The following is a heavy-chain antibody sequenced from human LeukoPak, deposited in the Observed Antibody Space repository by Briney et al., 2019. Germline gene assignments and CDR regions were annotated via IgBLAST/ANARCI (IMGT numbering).Heavy chain of an antibody. CDR3: AREAGDAFDI. CDR1: GDSVSNSNTA. J-gene: IGHJ3*02. Sequence: SQTLSLTCAISGDSVSNSNTAWNWIRQSPSRGLEWLGRTYYRSKWYNDYAVSVKSRITFNPDTSKNQFSLQLNSVTPEDTAVYYCAREAGDAFDIWGRGTMVTVSS. D-gene: IGHD6-13*01. CDR2: TYYRSKWYN. V-gene: IGHV6-1*01.